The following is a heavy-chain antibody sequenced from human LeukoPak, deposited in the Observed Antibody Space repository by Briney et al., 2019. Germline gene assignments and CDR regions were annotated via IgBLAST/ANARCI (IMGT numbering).Heavy chain of an antibody. J-gene: IGHJ4*02. Sequence: PGGSLRLSCAASGFTFSYYWMHWVRQAPGKGLVWVSHINSDGSSTSYADSVKGRFTISRDNAKNTLYLQMNSLRAEDTAVYCCARVRTNTYGFDYWGQGNLVTVSS. CDR1: GFTFSYYW. V-gene: IGHV3-74*01. CDR3: ARVRTNTYGFDY. D-gene: IGHD5-18*01. CDR2: INSDGSST.